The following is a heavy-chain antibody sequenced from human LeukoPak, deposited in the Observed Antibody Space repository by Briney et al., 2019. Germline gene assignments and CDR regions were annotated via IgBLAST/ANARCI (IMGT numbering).Heavy chain of an antibody. D-gene: IGHD3-22*01. V-gene: IGHV4-31*03. CDR1: GGSISSAGYF. CDR3: ASRPHDSNDYYYGVFDY. J-gene: IGHJ4*02. CDR2: ITYSGTA. Sequence: SETLSLTCTVSGGSISSAGYFWTWIRQHPGNGLEWIGYITYSGTAYFNPALKSRVTMSLDTSKNQISLRLGSVTAADTAMYYCASRPHDSNDYYYGVFDYWGQGTLVTVSS.